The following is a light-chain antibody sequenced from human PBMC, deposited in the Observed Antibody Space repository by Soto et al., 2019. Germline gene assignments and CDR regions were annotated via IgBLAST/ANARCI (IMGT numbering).Light chain of an antibody. CDR1: QSVSSN. Sequence: EIVMTQSRATLSVSPGERATLSCRASQSVSSNLAWYQQKPGQAPSLLIYDISARATGIPTRFSGSGSGTEFTLTISSLQSEDFAVYYCQQYNDWPLTFGGGTKVEIK. J-gene: IGKJ4*01. V-gene: IGKV3D-15*01. CDR2: DIS. CDR3: QQYNDWPLT.